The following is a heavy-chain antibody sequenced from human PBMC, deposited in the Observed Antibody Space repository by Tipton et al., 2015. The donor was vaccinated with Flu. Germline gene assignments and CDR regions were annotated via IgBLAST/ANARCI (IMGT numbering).Heavy chain of an antibody. CDR3: ASGNTATDY. V-gene: IGHV4-38-2*01. Sequence: TLSLTCAVSGYSISSGYYWGWIRQPPGKGLEWIGSIYHSGSTYYNPSLKSRVTISVDTSKNQFSLKLSSVTAADTAVYYCASGNTATDYWGQGTLVTVSS. CDR1: GYSISSGYY. CDR2: IYHSGST. J-gene: IGHJ4*02. D-gene: IGHD5-18*01.